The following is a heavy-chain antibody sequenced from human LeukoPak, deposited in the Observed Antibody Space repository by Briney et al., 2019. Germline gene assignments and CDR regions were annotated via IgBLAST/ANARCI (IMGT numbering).Heavy chain of an antibody. J-gene: IGHJ4*02. V-gene: IGHV4-4*07. CDR2: IYTSGNT. D-gene: IGHD6-19*01. CDR1: GGSISSYY. Sequence: PSETLSLTCTVSGGSISSYYWSWIRQPAGKGLEWIGRIYTSGNTNYIPSLRSRVTMSVDTSKNQFSLKLSSVTAADTAVYYCAREGGSSGWDCFDYWGQGTLVTVSS. CDR3: AREGGSSGWDCFDY.